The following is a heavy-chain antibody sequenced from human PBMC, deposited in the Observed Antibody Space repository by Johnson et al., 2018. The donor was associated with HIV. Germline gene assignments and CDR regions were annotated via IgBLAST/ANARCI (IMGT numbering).Heavy chain of an antibody. J-gene: IGHJ3*02. D-gene: IGHD3-16*01. Sequence: VQLVESGGGLVQPGGSLRLSCAASGFTVSSNYMSWVRQAPGKGLEWVSVIYSGGNTYSADSVKGRFTISRDNSKNTLYLQMNSLRAEDTAFYYCARESIIWGDTRLLEGAFDIWGQGTMVTVSS. V-gene: IGHV3-66*01. CDR1: GFTVSSNY. CDR3: ARESIIWGDTRLLEGAFDI. CDR2: IYSGGNT.